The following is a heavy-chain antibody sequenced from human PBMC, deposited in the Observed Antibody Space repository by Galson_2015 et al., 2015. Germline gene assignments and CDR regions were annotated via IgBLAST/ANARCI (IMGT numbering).Heavy chain of an antibody. Sequence: TTYNPSLRGRATISVDTSKNHLSLSLTSVTAADTALYYCARNGDYALDSWGQGTLATVSS. V-gene: IGHV4-4*06. CDR3: ARNGDYALDS. CDR2: T. D-gene: IGHD4-17*01. J-gene: IGHJ4*02.